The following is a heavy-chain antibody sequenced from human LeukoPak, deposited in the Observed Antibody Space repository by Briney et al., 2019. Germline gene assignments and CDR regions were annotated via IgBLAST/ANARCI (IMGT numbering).Heavy chain of an antibody. J-gene: IGHJ4*02. CDR1: GFTFSSYA. D-gene: IGHD3-10*01. CDR3: AKDLPGNYYGSGSPLDY. Sequence: GGSLRLSCAASGFTFSSYAMSWVRQAPGKGLEWVSAISGSGGSTYYADSVKGRFTISRDNSKNTLYLQMNSLRAEDTAVYYCAKDLPGNYYGSGSPLDYWGQGTLVTVSS. CDR2: ISGSGGST. V-gene: IGHV3-23*01.